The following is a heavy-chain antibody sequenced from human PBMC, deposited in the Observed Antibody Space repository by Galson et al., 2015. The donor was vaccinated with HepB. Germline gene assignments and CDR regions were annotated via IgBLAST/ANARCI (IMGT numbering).Heavy chain of an antibody. CDR2: ISSSGSTI. V-gene: IGHV3-48*03. Sequence: SLRLSCAASGFTFSSYEMNWVRQAPGKGLEWVSYISSSGSTIYYADSVKGRFTISRDNAKNSLYLQMNSLRAEDTAVYYCARVNGDYLLDYYYGMDVWGQGTTVTVSS. D-gene: IGHD4-17*01. CDR3: ARVNGDYLLDYYYGMDV. CDR1: GFTFSSYE. J-gene: IGHJ6*02.